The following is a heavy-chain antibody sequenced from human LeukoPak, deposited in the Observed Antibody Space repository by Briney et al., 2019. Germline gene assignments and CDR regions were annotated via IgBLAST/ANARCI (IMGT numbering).Heavy chain of an antibody. CDR3: ARDGYNYRVFDY. D-gene: IGHD5-24*01. CDR2: INPSGGST. Sequence: ASVKVSCKASGYTFTSYDMHWVRQAPGQGLEWMGIINPSGGSTSYAQKFQGRVTMTRDMSTSTVYMELSSLRSEDTAVYYCARDGYNYRVFDYWGQGTLVTVSS. CDR1: GYTFTSYD. J-gene: IGHJ4*02. V-gene: IGHV1-46*01.